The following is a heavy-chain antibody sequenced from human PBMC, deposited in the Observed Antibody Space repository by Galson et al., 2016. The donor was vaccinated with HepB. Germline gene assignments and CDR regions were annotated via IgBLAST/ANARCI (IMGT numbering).Heavy chain of an antibody. CDR1: GFTFSTFA. Sequence: SLRLSCAASGFTFSTFAMHWVRQTPGKGLEHVSAITGNGATTFYGDAVKGRFSINRDNAKNTLSLQMSNLGPAATAVYYCVKESSITGDFESWGPGTLVTVSS. CDR3: VKESSITGDFES. V-gene: IGHV3-64D*09. D-gene: IGHD5-24*01. CDR2: ITGNGATT. J-gene: IGHJ4*02.